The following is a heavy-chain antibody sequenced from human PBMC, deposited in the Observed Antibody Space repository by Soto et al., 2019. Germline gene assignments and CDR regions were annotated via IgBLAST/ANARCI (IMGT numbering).Heavy chain of an antibody. CDR2: INSDGSST. J-gene: IGHJ6*03. CDR1: GFTFSSYW. D-gene: IGHD2-2*01. CDR3: ARDPADPYYYYYMDV. V-gene: IGHV3-74*01. Sequence: GGSLRLSCAASGFTFSSYWMHWVRQAPGKGLVWVSRINSDGSSTSYADSVKGRFTISRDNAKNTLYLQMNSLRAEDTAVYYCARDPADPYYYYYMDVWGKGTTVTVSS.